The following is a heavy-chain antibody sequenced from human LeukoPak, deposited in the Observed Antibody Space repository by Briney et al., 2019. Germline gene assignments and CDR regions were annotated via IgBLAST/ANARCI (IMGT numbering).Heavy chain of an antibody. V-gene: IGHV1-69*01. CDR1: GGTFSSYA. J-gene: IGHJ6*03. D-gene: IGHD6-19*01. CDR3: ARAPKCPISGWYCYYYYMDV. CDR2: IIPIFGTA. Sequence: AASVKVSCKASGGTFSSYAISWVRQAPGQGLEWMGGIIPIFGTANYAQKFQGRVTITADESTNTAYMELSSLRSEDTAVYYCARAPKCPISGWYCYYYYMDVWGKGTTVTVSS.